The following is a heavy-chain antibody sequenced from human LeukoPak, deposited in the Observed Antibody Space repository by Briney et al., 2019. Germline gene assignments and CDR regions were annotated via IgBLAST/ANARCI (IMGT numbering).Heavy chain of an antibody. D-gene: IGHD2-21*02. CDR3: ASDRDFRLHY. CDR2: INEDGSKK. J-gene: IGHJ4*02. V-gene: IGHV3-7*03. CDR1: GFVFSGYW. Sequence: PGGSLRPSCAASGFVFSGYWMSWVRQAPGKGLEWVANINEDGSKKHYLDSVEGRFTISRDNAKNSLYLQMNSLRAEDTAVFYCASDRDFRLHYWGQGTLVTVSS.